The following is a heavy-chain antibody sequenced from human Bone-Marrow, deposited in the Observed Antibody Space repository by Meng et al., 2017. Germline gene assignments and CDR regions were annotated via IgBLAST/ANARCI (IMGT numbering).Heavy chain of an antibody. V-gene: IGHV3-NL1*01. D-gene: IGHD3-10*01. Sequence: GESLKISCAASGFTFSSYAMHWVRQAPGKGLEYVSILYSGGGSYYADSVKGRFTISRDNAKNSLYLQMNSLRAEDTAVYYCARVGAYGSGSYYNVRYYYYGMDVWGQGTTVTVSS. J-gene: IGHJ6*02. CDR2: LYSGGGS. CDR1: GFTFSSYA. CDR3: ARVGAYGSGSYYNVRYYYYGMDV.